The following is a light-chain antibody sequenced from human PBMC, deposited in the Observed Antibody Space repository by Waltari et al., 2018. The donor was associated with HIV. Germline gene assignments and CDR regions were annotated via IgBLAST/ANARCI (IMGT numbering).Light chain of an antibody. CDR1: ALPKQY. CDR3: QSADSSGPYRV. Sequence: SYELTQPPSVSVSPGQTARITCSGDALPKQYAYWYQQKPGQAPVVVIYKYSGRPAGSPERFSGASAGTTVTLTSSGVQAEDEADYYCQSADSSGPYRVFGGGTKLTVL. V-gene: IGLV3-25*03. J-gene: IGLJ3*02. CDR2: KYS.